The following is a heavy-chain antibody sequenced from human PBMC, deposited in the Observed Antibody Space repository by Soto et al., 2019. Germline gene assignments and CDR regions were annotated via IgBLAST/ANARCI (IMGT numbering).Heavy chain of an antibody. Sequence: QVQLVQSGAEVKNPGASVKVSCKASGYTFTSYGISWVRQAPGQGLEGMGWISAYNGNTNNPQKLQGRVTMPTATATSTAHMELRRLRAGDTEVYYCARDRGAYGMDVWGQVTTVTVS. V-gene: IGHV1-18*01. CDR1: GYTFTSYG. CDR2: ISAYNGNT. J-gene: IGHJ6*02. CDR3: ARDRGAYGMDV.